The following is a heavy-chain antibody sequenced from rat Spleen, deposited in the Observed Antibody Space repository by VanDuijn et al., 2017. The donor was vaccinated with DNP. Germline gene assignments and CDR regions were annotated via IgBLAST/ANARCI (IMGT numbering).Heavy chain of an antibody. CDR2: IWNTGGT. Sequence: QVQLKESGPGLVQPSQTLSLTCTVAGFSLTSYNVHWVRQFPGKDLEWMGVIWNTGGTQYNSALKSRLSISKDTSKSQVLLKVKRLQTEDTATYYCARDRGTVATGAMDAWGQGTSVTVSS. V-gene: IGHV2-41*01. CDR1: GFSLTSYN. D-gene: IGHD4-3*01. CDR3: ARDRGTVATGAMDA. J-gene: IGHJ4*01.